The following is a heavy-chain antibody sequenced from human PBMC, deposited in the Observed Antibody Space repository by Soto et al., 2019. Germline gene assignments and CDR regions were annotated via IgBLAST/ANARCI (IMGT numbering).Heavy chain of an antibody. D-gene: IGHD5-12*01. V-gene: IGHV3-23*01. J-gene: IGHJ4*02. CDR3: AKVMGYSGYDSEFDY. CDR1: GFTFSSYA. CDR2: ISGSGGST. Sequence: GGSLRLSCAASGFTFSSYAMSWVRQAPGKGLEWVSAISGSGGSTYYVDSVKGRFTISRDNSKNTLYLQMNSLRAEDTAVYYCAKVMGYSGYDSEFDYWGQGTLVTVSS.